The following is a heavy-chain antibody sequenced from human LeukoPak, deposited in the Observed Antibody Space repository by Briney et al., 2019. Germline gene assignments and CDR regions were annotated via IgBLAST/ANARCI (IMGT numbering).Heavy chain of an antibody. D-gene: IGHD6-25*01. V-gene: IGHV4-34*01. CDR2: INHSGST. Sequence: SGTLSLTCAVYGGSFSGYYWSWIRQPPGKGLEWIGEINHSGSTNYNPSLKSRVTISVDTSKNQFSLRLSSVTAADTAVYYCARGPPEIRTGDGSKQRPNFQHWGQGTLVTVSS. J-gene: IGHJ1*01. CDR3: ARGPPEIRTGDGSKQRPNFQH. CDR1: GGSFSGYY.